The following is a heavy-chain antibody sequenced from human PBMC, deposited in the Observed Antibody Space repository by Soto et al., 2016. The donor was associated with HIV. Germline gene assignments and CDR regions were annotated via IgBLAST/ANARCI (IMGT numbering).Heavy chain of an antibody. CDR3: VRDLMTGFNERPTSDY. D-gene: IGHD2-15*01. CDR1: GFTFSSYW. V-gene: IGHV3-74*01. Sequence: EVQLVESGGRLVQPGGSLRLSCAASGFTFSSYWMHWVRQIPGKGLVWVSRINNDGSNSGYADSVRGRFTISRDNAKNTLYLQMRGLSAEDTALYYCVRDLMTGFNERPTSDYWGQGTLVTVSS. J-gene: IGHJ4*02. CDR2: INNDGSNS.